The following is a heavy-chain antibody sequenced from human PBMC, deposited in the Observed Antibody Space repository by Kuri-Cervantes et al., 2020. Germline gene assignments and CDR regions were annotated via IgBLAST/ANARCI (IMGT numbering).Heavy chain of an antibody. J-gene: IGHJ3*01. D-gene: IGHD3-22*01. CDR2: INPNSGGT. V-gene: IGHV1-2*02. CDR3: ARDSSGYTD. CDR1: GYTLTELS. Sequence: ASVKVSCKVSGYTLTELSMHWVRQAPGKGLEWMGWINPNSGGTNYAQKFQGRVTMTRDTSISTAYMELSRLRSDDTAVYYCARDSSGYTDWGQGTMVTVSS.